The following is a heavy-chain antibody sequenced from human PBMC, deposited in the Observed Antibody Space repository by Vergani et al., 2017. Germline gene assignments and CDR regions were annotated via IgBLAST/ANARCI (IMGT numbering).Heavy chain of an antibody. CDR2: IIPILGIA. CDR3: ASFYYASSCSDSFDI. CDR1: GGTFSSYT. V-gene: IGHV1-69*02. J-gene: IGHJ3*02. D-gene: IGHD3-22*01. Sequence: QVQLVQSGAEVKKPGSSVKVSCKASGGTFSSYTISWVRQAPAPGLEWMGRIIPILGIAYYAQKFQGRVTITADKSTSTAYMELSSLRSEDTAVYYCASFYYASSCSDSFDIWGQGTMVTVSS.